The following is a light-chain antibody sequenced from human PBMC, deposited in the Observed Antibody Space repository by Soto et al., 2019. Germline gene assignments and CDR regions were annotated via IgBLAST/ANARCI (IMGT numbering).Light chain of an antibody. V-gene: IGKV1-5*03. CDR1: QSISSW. Sequence: DIQMTQSPSTLSASVGARVTITCRASQSISSWLAWYQQKQGTAPKLLIYKASTLQSGVPSRFSGSGAGTEFTLTISSLQPDDSVTYYCQQYNDNWTFGQGTKVEIK. CDR2: KAS. CDR3: QQYNDNWT. J-gene: IGKJ1*01.